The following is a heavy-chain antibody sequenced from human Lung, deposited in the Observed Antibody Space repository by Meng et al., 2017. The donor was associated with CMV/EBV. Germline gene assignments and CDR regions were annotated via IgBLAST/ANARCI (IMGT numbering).Heavy chain of an antibody. V-gene: IGHV3-23*01. D-gene: IGHD6-13*01. CDR1: GFRFSSYV. CDR3: SRAGYSSSWYVFDY. CDR2: IVPSGGST. J-gene: IGHJ4*02. Sequence: GESLKISCAASGFRFSSYVMSWVRQAPGKGLEWVSGIVPSGGSTYYADSGKGRLTISRDDSKNTLYLQMNSRRAEDTAVYYCSRAGYSSSWYVFDYWGQGHXVTVDS.